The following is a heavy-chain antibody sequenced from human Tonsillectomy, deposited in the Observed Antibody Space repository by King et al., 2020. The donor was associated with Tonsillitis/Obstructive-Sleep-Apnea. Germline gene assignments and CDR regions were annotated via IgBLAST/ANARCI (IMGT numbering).Heavy chain of an antibody. V-gene: IGHV4-4*07. CDR3: ARDPNMIVGSYFDY. Sequence: LQLQESGPGLVKPSETLSLTCTVSGGSISSYYWSWIRPPAGKGLEWIGRSYTSGSTNYNPSLKSRVTMSVDTSKNQFSLKLSSVTAADTAVYYCARDPNMIVGSYFDYWGQGTLVTVSS. D-gene: IGHD3-22*01. CDR1: GGSISSYY. J-gene: IGHJ4*02. CDR2: SYTSGST.